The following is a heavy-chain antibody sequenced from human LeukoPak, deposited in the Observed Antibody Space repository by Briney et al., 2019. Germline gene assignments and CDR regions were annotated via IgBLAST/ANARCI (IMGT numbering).Heavy chain of an antibody. J-gene: IGHJ4*02. Sequence: GGSLRLSCVASGFTFSESWMTWVRQAPGKGLEWVASIKHDEREEYYADSVKGRFSMSRDNGKNSLYLQMNSLRVEDTAVYYCARDLTHYFDYWGQGTLVTVSS. CDR3: ARDLTHYFDY. V-gene: IGHV3-7*01. CDR1: GFTFSESW. CDR2: IKHDEREE.